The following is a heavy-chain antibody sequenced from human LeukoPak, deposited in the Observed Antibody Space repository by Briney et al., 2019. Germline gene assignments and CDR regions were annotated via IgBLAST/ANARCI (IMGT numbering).Heavy chain of an antibody. CDR1: GFIFRDYP. D-gene: IGHD6-19*01. J-gene: IGHJ3*02. Sequence: GGSLRLSCVGSGFIFRDYPMIWMRQAPGKGLEWISYISTSGNTIYYADSVKGRFTISRDNAKNSLYLQMNSLRVEDTAVYYCAHIQGWYNPAFQIGGQGTMVIVSS. CDR2: ISTSGNTI. V-gene: IGHV3-11*01. CDR3: AHIQGWYNPAFQI.